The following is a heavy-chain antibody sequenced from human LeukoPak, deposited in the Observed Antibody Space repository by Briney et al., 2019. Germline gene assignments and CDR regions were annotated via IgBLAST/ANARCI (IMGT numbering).Heavy chain of an antibody. Sequence: GASVKVSCKASGYTFTGYYMHWVRQAPGQGLEWMGRINPNSGGTNYAQKFQGRVTMTRDTSISTAYMELSRLRSDDTAVYYCAVCNWNHLGHWFDPWGQGTLVTVSS. CDR1: GYTFTGYY. CDR3: AVCNWNHLGHWFDP. D-gene: IGHD1-14*01. CDR2: INPNSGGT. J-gene: IGHJ5*02. V-gene: IGHV1-2*06.